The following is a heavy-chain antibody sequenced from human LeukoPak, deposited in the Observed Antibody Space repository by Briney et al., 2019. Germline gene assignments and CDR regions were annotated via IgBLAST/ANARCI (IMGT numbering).Heavy chain of an antibody. V-gene: IGHV3-48*03. CDR2: ISGSGRSI. CDR3: ARDRSGTFDY. CDR1: GFTFSSYE. J-gene: IGHJ4*02. Sequence: GGSLRLSCAASGFTFSSYEMNWVRQAPGKGLEWVSYISGSGRSIYYADSVKGRFTISRDNAKNSLDLQMDSLRAEDTAVYYCARDRSGTFDYWGQGTLVTVSS. D-gene: IGHD2-15*01.